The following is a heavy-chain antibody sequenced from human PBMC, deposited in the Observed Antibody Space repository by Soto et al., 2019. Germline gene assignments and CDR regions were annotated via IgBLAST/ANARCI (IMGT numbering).Heavy chain of an antibody. CDR1: GYIFTSYG. V-gene: IGHV1-18*01. Sequence: QVQLVQSGAEVKKPGASVKVSCEASGYIFTSYGISWVRQAPGQGLEWMGWLNPYSGNTNFAQKLQGRVTIPTGTSPAIAYMELRSPRSDDTAVYYCASATVSQDGMDVWGQGTTVTVSS. J-gene: IGHJ6*02. D-gene: IGHD4-17*01. CDR3: ASATVSQDGMDV. CDR2: LNPYSGNT.